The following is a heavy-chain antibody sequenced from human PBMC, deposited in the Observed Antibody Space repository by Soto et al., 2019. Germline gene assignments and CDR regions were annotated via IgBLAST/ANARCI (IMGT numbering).Heavy chain of an antibody. CDR1: GYTFSGYA. CDR3: ARSRVAKHYYDINGFYNFYGMDV. CDR2: INPNTGGT. V-gene: IGHV1-2*06. D-gene: IGHD3-22*01. Sequence: QVQLVQSGSEVKKPGASLKVSCKASGYTFSGYAVHWVRRAPGQGLEWMGRINPNTGGTNYAQKFQGRVTVTRDPSLSTAYLELSSLKSDDTAGYFCARSRVAKHYYDINGFYNFYGMDVWGQGTTVTVSS. J-gene: IGHJ6*02.